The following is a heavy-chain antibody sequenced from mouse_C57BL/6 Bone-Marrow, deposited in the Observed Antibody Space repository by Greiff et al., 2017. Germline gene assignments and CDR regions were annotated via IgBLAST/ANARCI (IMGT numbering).Heavy chain of an antibody. V-gene: IGHV1-69*01. CDR1: GYTFTSYW. D-gene: IGHD2-5*01. J-gene: IGHJ1*03. CDR3: ARSNYVCWYFDV. CDR2: LDPSDSYT. Sequence: QVQLQQPGAELVMPGASVKLSCKASGYTFTSYWMHWVKQRPGQGLEWIGELDPSDSYTKYNQKFKGKSTLTVDKSSSTAYMQLSSLTSEDSAVYYCARSNYVCWYFDVWGTGTTVTVSS.